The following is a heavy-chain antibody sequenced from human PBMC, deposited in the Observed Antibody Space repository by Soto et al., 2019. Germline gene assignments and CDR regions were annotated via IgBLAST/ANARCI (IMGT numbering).Heavy chain of an antibody. CDR2: IYHSGYT. CDR1: GGSISSGGYS. V-gene: IGHV4-30-2*01. D-gene: IGHD4-17*01. J-gene: IGHJ6*02. Sequence: QLQLQESGSGLVKPSQTLSLTCAVSGGSISSGGYSWSWIRQPPGKGLEWIGYIYHSGYTYYNPSLKRRVTISVDRSKNQFSLKLSSVTAADTAVYSCARAHYGDYGYGMDVWGQGTTVTVSS. CDR3: ARAHYGDYGYGMDV.